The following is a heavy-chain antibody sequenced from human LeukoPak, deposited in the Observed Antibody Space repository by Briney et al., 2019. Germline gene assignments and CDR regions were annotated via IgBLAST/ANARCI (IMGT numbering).Heavy chain of an antibody. Sequence: PSETLSLTCTVSGGSISSGGYYWSWIRQHPGKGLEWIGSIYYSGSTYYNPSLKSRVTISVDTSKNQFSLKLSSVTAADTAVYYCARGPGGAWSGITFFDYWGQGTLVTVSS. J-gene: IGHJ4*02. D-gene: IGHD3-16*01. V-gene: IGHV4-31*03. CDR2: IYYSGST. CDR1: GGSISSGGYY. CDR3: ARGPGGAWSGITFFDY.